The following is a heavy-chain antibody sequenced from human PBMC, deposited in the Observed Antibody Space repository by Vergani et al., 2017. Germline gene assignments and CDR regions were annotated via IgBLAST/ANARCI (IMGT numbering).Heavy chain of an antibody. CDR3: ATKSCGTPGCQIGYFRE. Sequence: VRLAESGGGLVQPGGSLRLSCAVSGFTFTSYSMHWVRQAPGKGLEWVAVISYDGTQKYYADSVKGRFTISRDNSKSTLYLQMNSLRTEDTAVYYCATKSCGTPGCQIGYFREWGQGTLVTVSS. CDR1: GFTFTSYS. V-gene: IGHV3-30*03. D-gene: IGHD1-1*01. CDR2: ISYDGTQK. J-gene: IGHJ1*01.